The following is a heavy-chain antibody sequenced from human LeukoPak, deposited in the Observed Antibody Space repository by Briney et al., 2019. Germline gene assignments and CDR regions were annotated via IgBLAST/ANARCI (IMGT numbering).Heavy chain of an antibody. CDR3: ARVGYNWNYGGDAFDI. CDR2: IYYSGST. V-gene: IGHV4-39*07. D-gene: IGHD1-7*01. Sequence: KPSETLSLTCTVSGGSISSSSYYWGWIRQPPGKGLEWIGSIYYSGSTYYNPSLKSRVTISVDTSKNQFSLKLSSVTAADTAVYYCARVGYNWNYGGDAFDIWGQGTMVTVSS. J-gene: IGHJ3*02. CDR1: GGSISSSSYY.